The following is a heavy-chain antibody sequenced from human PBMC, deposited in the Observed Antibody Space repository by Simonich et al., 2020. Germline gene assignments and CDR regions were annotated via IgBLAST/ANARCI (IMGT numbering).Heavy chain of an antibody. J-gene: IGHJ3*02. D-gene: IGHD7-27*01. V-gene: IGHV3-30*07. CDR3: AREDLTGDAFDI. Sequence: QVQLVESGGGVVQPGRSLRLSCAASGFTFSSYAMHWVRQAPGKGLGWVAVISYEGSNKYYADSVKGRFTISRDNSKNTLYLQMNSLRAEDTSVYYCAREDLTGDAFDIWGQGTMVTVSS. CDR1: GFTFSSYA. CDR2: ISYEGSNK.